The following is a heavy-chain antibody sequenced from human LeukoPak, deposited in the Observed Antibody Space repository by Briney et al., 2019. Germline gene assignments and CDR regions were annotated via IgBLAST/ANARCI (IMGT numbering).Heavy chain of an antibody. CDR1: GYTFTGYY. CDR3: ARETYYDFWSGYPHYYYYYMDV. V-gene: IGHV1-2*02. Sequence: GASVKVSCTASGYTFTGYYMHWVRQAPGQGLEWMGWINPNSGGTNYAQKFQGRVTMTRDTSISTAYMELSRLRSDDTAVYYCARETYYDFWSGYPHYYYYYMDVWGKGTTVTVSS. CDR2: INPNSGGT. J-gene: IGHJ6*03. D-gene: IGHD3-3*01.